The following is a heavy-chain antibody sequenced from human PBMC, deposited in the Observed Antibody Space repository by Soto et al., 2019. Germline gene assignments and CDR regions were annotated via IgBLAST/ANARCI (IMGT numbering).Heavy chain of an antibody. CDR3: ARYYRGSGRYCFDY. V-gene: IGHV3-7*03. CDR1: GFTFISSF. J-gene: IGHJ4*02. CDR2: INQDGGVT. Sequence: GGSLRLSCVASGFTFISSFMGWIRQAPGKGLEWVANINQDGGVTYYVDSVEGRFTISRDNTKDSLYLQMNSLRGEGTAIYYCARYYRGSGRYCFDYWGQGTPVTAPQ. D-gene: IGHD6-19*01.